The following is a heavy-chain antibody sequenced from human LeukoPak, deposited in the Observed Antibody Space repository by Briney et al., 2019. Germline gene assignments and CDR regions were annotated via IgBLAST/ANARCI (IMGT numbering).Heavy chain of an antibody. D-gene: IGHD5-24*01. CDR3: ARDARWPNDY. Sequence: VASVKVSCKASGGTFSSYTISWVRQAPGQGLEWMGRIIPILGIANYAQKFQGRVAIPADKSTRTAYMELRSLRSEDTAVLCLARDARWPNDYWGRGTLVTVS. CDR2: IIPILGIA. J-gene: IGHJ4*02. V-gene: IGHV1-69*04. CDR1: GGTFSSYT.